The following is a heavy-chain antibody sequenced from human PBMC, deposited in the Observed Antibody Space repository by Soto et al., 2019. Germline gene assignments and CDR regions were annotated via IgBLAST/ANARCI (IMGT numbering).Heavy chain of an antibody. CDR2: ISTDGSRT. CDR1: GFTFSSHW. J-gene: IGHJ4*02. D-gene: IGHD3-10*02. V-gene: IGHV3-74*01. CDR3: ARDMLGPRAFDY. Sequence: EVQLVESGGGIVQPGGSLRLSCSVSGFTFSSHWMHWDRQAPGKGLVWVSRISTDGSRTTYADSVKGRVTISRDNAKNTLYLDMSSLRAEDTAVYYCARDMLGPRAFDYWGQGTLVTVSS.